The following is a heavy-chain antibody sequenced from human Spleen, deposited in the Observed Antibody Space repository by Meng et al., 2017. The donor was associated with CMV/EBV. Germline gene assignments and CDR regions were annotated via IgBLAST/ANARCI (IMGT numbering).Heavy chain of an antibody. CDR3: ARAGRGAGRFDY. D-gene: IGHD3-10*01. CDR1: GGSFSGYY. CDR2: INYSGST. Sequence: LTCAVYGGSFSGYYWSWIRQPPGKGLEWIGEINYSGSTNYKPSLKSRVTISIDTSKKQCSRELRDVNDAEKAVYYCARAGRGAGRFDYWGQGTLVTVSS. J-gene: IGHJ4*02. V-gene: IGHV4-34*01.